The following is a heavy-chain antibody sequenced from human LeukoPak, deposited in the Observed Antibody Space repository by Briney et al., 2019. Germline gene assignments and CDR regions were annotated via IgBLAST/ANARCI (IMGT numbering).Heavy chain of an antibody. CDR1: GGSFSGYY. V-gene: IGHV4-34*01. Sequence: SETLSLTCAVYGGSFSGYYWSWIRQPPGKGLEWIGEINHSGSTNYNPSLKSRVTISVDTSKNQFSLKLSSVTAADTAVYYCARVVVAATHVGYFDYWGQGTLVTVSS. J-gene: IGHJ4*02. D-gene: IGHD2-15*01. CDR3: ARVVVAATHVGYFDY. CDR2: INHSGST.